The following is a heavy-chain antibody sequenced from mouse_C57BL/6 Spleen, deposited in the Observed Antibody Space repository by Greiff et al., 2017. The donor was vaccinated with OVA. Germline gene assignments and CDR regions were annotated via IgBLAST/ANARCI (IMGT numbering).Heavy chain of an antibody. Sequence: VQLQQPGAELVKPGASVKLSCKASGYTFTSYWMQWVKQRPGQGLEWIGEIDPSDSYTNYNQKFKGKATLTVDTSSSTAYMQLSSLTSEDSAVYYCARRGFYFDYWGKGTTLTVSS. J-gene: IGHJ2*01. CDR1: GYTFTSYW. CDR2: IDPSDSYT. V-gene: IGHV1-50*01. CDR3: ARRGFYFDY.